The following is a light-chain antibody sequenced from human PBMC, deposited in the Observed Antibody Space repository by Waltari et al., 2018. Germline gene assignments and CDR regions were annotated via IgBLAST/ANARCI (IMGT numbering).Light chain of an antibody. CDR3: SSYTSSTSVI. V-gene: IGLV2-14*03. Sequence: QSALTQPASVSGSPGQSITISCTGTSNDVGGYKYVSWYQQHPGKAPKVLIYDVNNRPSGVSNCFSGSKSGNTASLTISGLQAEDEADYFCSSYTSSTSVIFGGGTKVTVL. CDR1: SNDVGGYKY. J-gene: IGLJ2*01. CDR2: DVN.